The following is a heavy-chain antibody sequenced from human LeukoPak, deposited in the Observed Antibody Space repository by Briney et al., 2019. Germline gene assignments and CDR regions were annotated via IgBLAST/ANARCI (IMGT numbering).Heavy chain of an antibody. V-gene: IGHV3-7*01. CDR3: ARLLVYNSGGEAFDH. CDR1: GFTFSRYW. D-gene: IGHD1-20*01. Sequence: GGSLRLSCAASGFTFSRYWMSWVRQAPGKGLEWVANIKQDGSEKYYVDSVKGRFTIPRDNAKNSLYLQMNSLRAEDTAVYYCARLLVYNSGGEAFDHWGQGTLVTVSS. J-gene: IGHJ4*02. CDR2: IKQDGSEK.